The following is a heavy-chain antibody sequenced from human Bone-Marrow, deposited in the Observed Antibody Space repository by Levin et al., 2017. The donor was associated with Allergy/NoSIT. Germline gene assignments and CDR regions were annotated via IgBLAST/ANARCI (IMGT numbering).Heavy chain of an antibody. CDR2: IYTTGST. CDR3: ARVPATVPEYTFDI. Sequence: PSETLSLTCTVSGGSISSGSNYWGWIRQPAGKGLEWIGHIYTTGSTNYNPSLKSRVTMSVDTSQNQISLKLSSVTASDTAVYYCARVPATVPEYTFDIWGQGTKVTVSS. CDR1: GGSISSGSNY. V-gene: IGHV4-61*09. D-gene: IGHD2-2*01. J-gene: IGHJ3*02.